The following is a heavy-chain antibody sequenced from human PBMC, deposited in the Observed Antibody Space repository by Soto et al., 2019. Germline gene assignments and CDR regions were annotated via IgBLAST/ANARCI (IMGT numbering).Heavy chain of an antibody. CDR1: GGTFSSYA. V-gene: IGHV1-69*13. J-gene: IGHJ3*02. D-gene: IGHD2-15*01. CDR3: ARERGYCSGASSTLPCAFDI. Sequence: GASVKVSCKASGGTFSSYAINWVRQASGQGLEWMGGIIPIFGTANYAQKFQGRVTITADESTSTAYMELSSLRSEDTAVYYCARERGYCSGASSTLPCAFDIWG. CDR2: IIPIFGTA.